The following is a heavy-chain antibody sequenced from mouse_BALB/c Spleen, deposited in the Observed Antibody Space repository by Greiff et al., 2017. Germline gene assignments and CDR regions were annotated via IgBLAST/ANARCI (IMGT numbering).Heavy chain of an antibody. V-gene: IGHV1-20*02. CDR3: AFTTLYFDV. J-gene: IGHJ1*01. Sequence: EVQLQQSGPELVTPGASVKISCKASGYSFPGSFMNWVMQSHGKSLEWIGRINPYNGDTFYNQKFKGKATLTVDKSSSTAHMELRSLASEDSAVYYCAFTTLYFDVWGAGTTVTVSS. D-gene: IGHD6-1*01. CDR2: INPYNGDT. CDR1: GYSFPGSF.